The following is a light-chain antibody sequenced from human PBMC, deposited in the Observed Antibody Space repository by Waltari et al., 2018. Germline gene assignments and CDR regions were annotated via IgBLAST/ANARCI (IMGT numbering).Light chain of an antibody. Sequence: DIQMTQSPSTLSASVGDRVTITCRASQSVNSWVAWYQQKPGKAPKLLIFKASNLESGVPSRFSGSGSGTEFTLTISSLQPDDFATYHCQQYDSYWTFGQWTKVEIK. CDR1: QSVNSW. CDR3: QQYDSYWT. CDR2: KAS. V-gene: IGKV1-5*03. J-gene: IGKJ1*01.